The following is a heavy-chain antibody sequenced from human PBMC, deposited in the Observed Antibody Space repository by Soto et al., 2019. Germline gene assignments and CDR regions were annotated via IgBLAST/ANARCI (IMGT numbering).Heavy chain of an antibody. CDR3: ARGLGSYGHAFDI. CDR1: GGSISSYY. V-gene: IGHV4-59*01. Sequence: SETLSLTCTVSGGSISSYYWSWIRQPPGKGLEWIGYIYYSGSTNYNPSLKSRVTISVDTSKNQFSLKLSSVTAADTAVYYCARGLGSYGHAFDIWGQGTMVTVSS. CDR2: IYYSGST. D-gene: IGHD5-18*01. J-gene: IGHJ3*02.